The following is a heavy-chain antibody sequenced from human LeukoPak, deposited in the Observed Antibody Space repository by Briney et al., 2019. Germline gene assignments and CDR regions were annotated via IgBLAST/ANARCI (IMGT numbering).Heavy chain of an antibody. Sequence: ASVKVSCKASGYTFTGYYMHWVRQAPGQGLEWMGWINPNSGGTNYAQKFQGRVTMTRDTSISTAYMELNRLRSDDTAVYYCARVLFLEWLFFDYWGQGTLVTVSS. CDR1: GYTFTGYY. CDR2: INPNSGGT. V-gene: IGHV1-2*02. D-gene: IGHD3-3*01. J-gene: IGHJ4*02. CDR3: ARVLFLEWLFFDY.